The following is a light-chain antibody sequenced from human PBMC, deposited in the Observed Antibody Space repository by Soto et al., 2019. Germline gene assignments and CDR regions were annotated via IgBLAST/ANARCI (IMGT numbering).Light chain of an antibody. Sequence: DIQMTQSPSSLSASVGDTITITCRASQNIGKFLNWYKQKPGKAPKLLIYFTSTLHTGVPSRFSGSGSGTDFTLTISSLEPEDFATYYCQQSYGIPRTFGQGTNVDIK. CDR1: QNIGKF. CDR2: FTS. V-gene: IGKV1-39*01. J-gene: IGKJ1*01. CDR3: QQSYGIPRT.